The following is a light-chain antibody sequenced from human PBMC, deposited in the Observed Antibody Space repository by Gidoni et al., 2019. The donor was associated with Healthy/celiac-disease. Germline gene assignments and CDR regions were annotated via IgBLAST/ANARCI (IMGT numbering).Light chain of an antibody. CDR3: QQRSNWPPLT. J-gene: IGKJ4*01. CDR1: QSVSSY. Sequence: DIVLTQSPATLSLSPGERATLSCRASQSVSSYLAWYQQKPGQAPRLLIYDASNSATGIPARFSGSGSGTDFTLTISSLEPEDFAVYYCQQRSNWPPLTFGGXTKVEIK. CDR2: DAS. V-gene: IGKV3-11*01.